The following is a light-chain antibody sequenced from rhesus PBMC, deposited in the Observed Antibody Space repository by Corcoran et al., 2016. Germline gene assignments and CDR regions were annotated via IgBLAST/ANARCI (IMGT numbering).Light chain of an antibody. V-gene: IGKV1-22*01. CDR1: QSISSW. CDR2: KAS. Sequence: DIQMTQSPSSLSASVGDTVTITCRASQSISSWLDWYQQKPGKAPKLLIHKASSLQSGVPSRLSGSGSGTDFTLTISSLQPEVFATYYCLQYSSSPLYSFGQGTKVEIK. CDR3: LQYSSSPLYS. J-gene: IGKJ2*01.